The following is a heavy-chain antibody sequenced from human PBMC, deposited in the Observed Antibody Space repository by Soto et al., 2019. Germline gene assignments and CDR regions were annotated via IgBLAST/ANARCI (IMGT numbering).Heavy chain of an antibody. Sequence: GGFLRLSCEASGFTFSSHGMHWVRQTPGTGLEWVAVISYDGTYKYYPDSMKGRFTISRDNSRNTLYLQVNNLRTEDTAVYFCAKAFVDYGDYDNFFYYGMDVWGQGTAVTVSS. V-gene: IGHV3-30*18. D-gene: IGHD4-17*01. CDR2: ISYDGTYK. CDR1: GFTFSSHG. CDR3: AKAFVDYGDYDNFFYYGMDV. J-gene: IGHJ6*02.